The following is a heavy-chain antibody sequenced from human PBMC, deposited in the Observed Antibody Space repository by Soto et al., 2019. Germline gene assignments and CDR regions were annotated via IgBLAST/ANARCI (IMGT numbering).Heavy chain of an antibody. J-gene: IGHJ4*02. D-gene: IGHD3-10*01. V-gene: IGHV4-39*07. CDR3: ARGSGGSGSYRFDY. CDR2: INHSGST. Sequence: PSETLSLTCTVSGGSISSGGYYWSWIRQPPGKGLEWIGEINHSGSTNYNPSLKSRVTISVDTSKNQFSLKLSSVTAADTAVYYCARGSGGSGSYRFDYWGQGTLVTVSS. CDR1: GGSISSGGYY.